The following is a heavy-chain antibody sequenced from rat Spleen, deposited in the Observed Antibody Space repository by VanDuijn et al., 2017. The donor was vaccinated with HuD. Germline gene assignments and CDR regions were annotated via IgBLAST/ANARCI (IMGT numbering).Heavy chain of an antibody. D-gene: IGHD1-12*02. CDR2: ITTGGVNT. Sequence: EVQLVESGGGLVQPGRSMKLSCAASGFIFSNYYMVWVRQAPTKGLEWVASITTGGVNTHYRDSVKGRFTISRDNAKSTLYLQMNSLRSEDTATYYCARDGGYWGQGTLVTVSS. V-gene: IGHV5-25*01. CDR3: ARDGGY. J-gene: IGHJ3*01. CDR1: GFIFSNYY.